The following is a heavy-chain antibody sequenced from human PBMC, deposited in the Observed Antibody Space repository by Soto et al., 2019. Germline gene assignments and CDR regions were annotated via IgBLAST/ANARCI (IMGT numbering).Heavy chain of an antibody. D-gene: IGHD3-10*01. CDR1: GYTFTSYY. Sequence: ASVKVSCQASGYTFTSYYMHWVRQAPGQGLEWMGIINPSGGSTSYAQKFQGRVTMTRDTSTSTVYMELSSLRSEDTAVYYCARAQITMVRGVTPLAAFDIWGQGTMVTVSS. J-gene: IGHJ3*02. CDR3: ARAQITMVRGVTPLAAFDI. CDR2: INPSGGST. V-gene: IGHV1-46*01.